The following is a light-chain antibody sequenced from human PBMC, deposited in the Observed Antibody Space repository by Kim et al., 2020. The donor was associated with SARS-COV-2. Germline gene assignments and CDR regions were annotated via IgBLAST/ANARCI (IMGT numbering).Light chain of an antibody. V-gene: IGKV3-11*01. CDR2: DTS. Sequence: LSPGEGATFSCRASQSVSYYLAWYQQKPGQAPRLLIYDTSESATGIPARFSGSGSGTDFTLTISSLETEDVAVYYCLQRSNWPWTFGQGTKVDIK. CDR1: QSVSYY. J-gene: IGKJ1*01. CDR3: LQRSNWPWT.